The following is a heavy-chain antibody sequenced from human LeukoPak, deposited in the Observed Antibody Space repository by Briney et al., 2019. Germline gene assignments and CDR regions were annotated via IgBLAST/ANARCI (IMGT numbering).Heavy chain of an antibody. CDR2: INSDGSST. CDR1: GFTFSSYW. V-gene: IGHV3-74*01. D-gene: IGHD3-10*01. J-gene: IGHJ3*02. Sequence: GGSLRLSCAASGFTFSSYWMHWVRQAPGRGLVWVSRINSDGSSTSYADSVKGRFTISRDNAKNTLYLQMNSLRAEDTAVYYCASVKRGLLWFGELENAFDIWGQGTMVTVSS. CDR3: ASVKRGLLWFGELENAFDI.